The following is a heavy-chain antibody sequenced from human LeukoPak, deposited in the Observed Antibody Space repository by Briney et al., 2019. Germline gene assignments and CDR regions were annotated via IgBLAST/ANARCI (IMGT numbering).Heavy chain of an antibody. J-gene: IGHJ6*03. Sequence: GGSLRLSCAASGFTFSSYTFSTYAMSWVRQTPGKGLEWVSAVSGSGVSTYYADSVKGRFTISRDNSKNTLYLQMNGLRAEDTAVYYCAKGVEDSGISYYYYMDVWGKGTTVTVSS. D-gene: IGHD2-15*01. V-gene: IGHV3-23*01. CDR2: VSGSGVST. CDR1: GFTFSSYTFSTYA. CDR3: AKGVEDSGISYYYYMDV.